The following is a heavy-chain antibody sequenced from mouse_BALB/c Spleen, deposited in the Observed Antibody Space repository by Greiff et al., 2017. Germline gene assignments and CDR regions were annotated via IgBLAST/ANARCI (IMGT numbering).Heavy chain of an antibody. J-gene: IGHJ4*01. CDR3: TRHPAMDY. CDR2: IYPGSGST. V-gene: IGHV1S22*01. CDR1: GYTFTSYW. Sequence: LQQPGSELVRPGASVKLSCKASGYTFTSYWMHWVKQRHGQGLEWIGNIYPGSGSTNYDEKFKGKATLTADKSSSTAYMELRSLTSEDSAVYYCTRHPAMDYWGQGTSVTVSS.